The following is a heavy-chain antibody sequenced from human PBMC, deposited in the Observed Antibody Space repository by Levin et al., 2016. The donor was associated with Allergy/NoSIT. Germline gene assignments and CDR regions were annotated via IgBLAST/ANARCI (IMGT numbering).Heavy chain of an antibody. CDR2: IYSGGST. Sequence: WIRQPPGKGLEWVSVIYSGGSTYYADSVKGRFTISRDNSKNTLYLQMNSLRAEDTAVYYCARDQNDPQGYYYYGMDVWGQGTTVTVSS. D-gene: IGHD1-1*01. CDR3: ARDQNDPQGYYYYGMDV. V-gene: IGHV3-53*01. J-gene: IGHJ6*02.